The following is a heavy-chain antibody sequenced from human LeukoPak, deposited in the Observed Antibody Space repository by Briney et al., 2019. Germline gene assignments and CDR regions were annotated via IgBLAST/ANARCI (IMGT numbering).Heavy chain of an antibody. D-gene: IGHD3-10*01. J-gene: IGHJ3*02. V-gene: IGHV1-58*02. CDR2: IVVASGNT. CDR3: AAGNVTMGRGSLGGWDAFDM. CDR1: GSSFSSTA. Sequence: SVKVSCKASGSSFSSTAMQWVRQARGQRLEWIGWIVVASGNTDYAQNFQERVTITRDMSTGTAYMELSSLRSEDTAVYYCAAGNVTMGRGSLGGWDAFDMWGQGTMVTVSS.